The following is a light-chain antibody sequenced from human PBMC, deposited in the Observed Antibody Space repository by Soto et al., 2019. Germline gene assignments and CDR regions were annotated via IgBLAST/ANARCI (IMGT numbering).Light chain of an antibody. CDR2: EVS. CDR3: GSYTISSSRVYV. J-gene: IGLJ1*01. CDR1: SSDVGGYNY. V-gene: IGLV2-14*01. Sequence: QSALTQPASVSGSPGQSITISCTGTSSDVGGYNYVSWYQQHPGKAPKLMIYEVSNRPSGVSNRFSGSKSGNTASLTISGLQAEDEADYYCGSYTISSSRVYVFGTGTKLTVL.